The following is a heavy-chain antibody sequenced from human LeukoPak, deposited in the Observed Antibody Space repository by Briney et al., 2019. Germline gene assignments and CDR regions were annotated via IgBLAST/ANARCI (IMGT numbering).Heavy chain of an antibody. D-gene: IGHD3-22*01. CDR1: GGTFSSYA. J-gene: IGHJ4*02. Sequence: SVKVSCKASGGTFSSYAISWVRQAPGQGLEWMGRIMPIFGTANYAQKFQGRVTITADKSTSTAYMELSSLRSEDTAVYYCARLESYYYDSSGYPVDYWGQGTLVTVSS. V-gene: IGHV1-69*06. CDR2: IMPIFGTA. CDR3: ARLESYYYDSSGYPVDY.